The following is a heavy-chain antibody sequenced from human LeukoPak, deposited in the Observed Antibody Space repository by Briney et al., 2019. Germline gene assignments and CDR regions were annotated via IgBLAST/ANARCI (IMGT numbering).Heavy chain of an antibody. CDR1: GFTFSSYS. V-gene: IGHV3-48*01. CDR2: ISSSSSTI. Sequence: GVSLRLSCAASGFTFSSYSMSWVRKAPGKGLEWLSYISSSSSTINYADSVKGRFTISRDNAKNSLYLQVNSLRAEDTAVYYCARDSRGYDFWSGYYTWPKGEAFDIWGQGTMVTVSS. J-gene: IGHJ3*02. D-gene: IGHD3-3*01. CDR3: ARDSRGYDFWSGYYTWPKGEAFDI.